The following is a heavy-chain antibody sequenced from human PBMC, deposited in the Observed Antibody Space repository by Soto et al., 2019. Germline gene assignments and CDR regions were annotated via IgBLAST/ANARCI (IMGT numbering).Heavy chain of an antibody. CDR1: GGSISSGGYS. CDR3: ARGRKDYDILTGYSPFDY. J-gene: IGHJ4*02. D-gene: IGHD3-9*01. Sequence: ASETLSLTCAVSGGSISSGGYSWSWIRQPPGKGLEWIGYIYHSGSTYYNPSLKSRVTISEDRSKNQFSLKLRSVTAADTAVYYCARGRKDYDILTGYSPFDYWGQGTLVTVSS. CDR2: IYHSGST. V-gene: IGHV4-30-2*01.